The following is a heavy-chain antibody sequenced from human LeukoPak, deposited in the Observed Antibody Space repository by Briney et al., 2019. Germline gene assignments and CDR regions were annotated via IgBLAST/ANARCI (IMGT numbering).Heavy chain of an antibody. D-gene: IGHD2-21*01. CDR2: IYTSGST. CDR3: ARDGRLEGCGGDCYPDY. J-gene: IGHJ4*02. CDR1: GGSISSGSHY. V-gene: IGHV4-61*02. Sequence: SETLSLTCTVSGGSISSGSHYWSWIRQPPGKGLEWVGRIYTSGSTNYNPSLESRVTISVDTSRNQFSLKLSSVTAADTAVYCGARDGRLEGCGGDCYPDYWGQGTLVTVSS.